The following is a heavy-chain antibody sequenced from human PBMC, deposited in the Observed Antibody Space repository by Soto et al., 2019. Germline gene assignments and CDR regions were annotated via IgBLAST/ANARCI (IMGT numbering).Heavy chain of an antibody. Sequence: SVKVSCKASGGTFSSYAISWVRQAPGQGLEWMGGIIPIFGTANYAQKFQGRVTITADESTSTAYMELSSLRSEDTAVYYCARASCSGGSCYRDAFDIWGQGTMVTVSS. CDR3: ARASCSGGSCYRDAFDI. CDR1: GGTFSSYA. D-gene: IGHD2-15*01. J-gene: IGHJ3*02. V-gene: IGHV1-69*13. CDR2: IIPIFGTA.